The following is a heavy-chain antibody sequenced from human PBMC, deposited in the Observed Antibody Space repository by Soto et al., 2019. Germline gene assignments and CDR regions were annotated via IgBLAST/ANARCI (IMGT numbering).Heavy chain of an antibody. J-gene: IGHJ6*03. CDR1: GGSISSYY. CDR3: ARKLYYDFWSGYPRRYYMDV. CDR2: IYYSGST. V-gene: IGHV4-59*08. Sequence: SETLSLTCTVSGGSISSYYWSWIRQPPGKELDLFGYIYYSGSTNYNPSLKSRVTISVDTSKNQFSLKLSSVTAADTAVYYCARKLYYDFWSGYPRRYYMDVWGKGTTVTVSS. D-gene: IGHD3-3*01.